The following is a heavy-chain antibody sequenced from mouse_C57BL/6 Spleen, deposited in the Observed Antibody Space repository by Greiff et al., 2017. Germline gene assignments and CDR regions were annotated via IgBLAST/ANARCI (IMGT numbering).Heavy chain of an antibody. Sequence: QVQLKQPVAELVKPGASVKLSCKASGYTFTSYWMHWVKQRPGQGLEWIGMIHPNSGSTNYNEKFKSKATLTVDKSSSTAYMQLSSLTSEDSAVYYCARDYGSSYVWFAYWGQGTLVTVSA. J-gene: IGHJ3*01. CDR3: ARDYGSSYVWFAY. V-gene: IGHV1-64*01. CDR2: IHPNSGST. CDR1: GYTFTSYW. D-gene: IGHD1-1*01.